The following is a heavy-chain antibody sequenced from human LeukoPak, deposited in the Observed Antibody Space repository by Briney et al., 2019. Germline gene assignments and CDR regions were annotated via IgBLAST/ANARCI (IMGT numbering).Heavy chain of an antibody. J-gene: IGHJ4*02. V-gene: IGHV3-30*02. D-gene: IGHD3-10*01. CDR2: IRYDGRNK. CDR1: GFTFSTYG. CDR3: AKDLDTMVRGATPPIGY. Sequence: PGGSLRLSCAASGFTFSTYGMHWLRQAPGKGLEGVAFIRYDGRNKYYADSVKGRFTISRDNSKTTLYLQMNSLRAEDTAVYYCAKDLDTMVRGATPPIGYWGQGTLVTVSS.